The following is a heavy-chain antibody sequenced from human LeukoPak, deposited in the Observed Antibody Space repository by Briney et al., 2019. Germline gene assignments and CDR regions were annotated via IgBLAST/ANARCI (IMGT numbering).Heavy chain of an antibody. CDR3: AKPSPGTGDILTGYLSY. CDR2: ISGSGGST. J-gene: IGHJ4*02. V-gene: IGHV3-23*01. Sequence: GSLRLSCAASGFTFGSYAMSWVRQAPGKGLEWVSAISGSGGSTYYADSVKGRFTISRDNSKNTLYLQMNSLRAEDTAVYYCAKPSPGTGDILTGYLSYWGQGTLVTVSS. CDR1: GFTFGSYA. D-gene: IGHD3-9*01.